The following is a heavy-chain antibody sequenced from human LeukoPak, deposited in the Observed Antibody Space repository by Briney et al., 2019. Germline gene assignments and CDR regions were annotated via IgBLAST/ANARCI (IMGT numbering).Heavy chain of an antibody. D-gene: IGHD1-26*01. Sequence: SETLSLTCTVSGGSVSSGSYYWSWIRQPPGKGLEWIGYIYYSGSTNYNPSLKSRVTISVDTSKNQFSLKLSSVTAADTAVYYCARVGATYDAFDIWGQGTMVTVSS. CDR3: ARVGATYDAFDI. CDR1: GGSVSSGSYY. J-gene: IGHJ3*02. V-gene: IGHV4-61*01. CDR2: IYYSGST.